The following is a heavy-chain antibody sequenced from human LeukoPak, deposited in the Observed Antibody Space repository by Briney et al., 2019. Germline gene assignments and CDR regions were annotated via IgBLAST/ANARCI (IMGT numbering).Heavy chain of an antibody. V-gene: IGHV3-21*01. CDR3: ARDVRVGFGESTGY. CDR2: ISSSSSYI. CDR1: GFTFSSYS. D-gene: IGHD3-10*01. J-gene: IGHJ4*02. Sequence: GGSLRLSCAASGFTFSSYSMNWVRQAPGKGLEWVSSISSSSSYIYYADSVKGRFTISRYNAKNSLYLQMNSLRAEDTAVYYCARDVRVGFGESTGYWGQGTLVTVSS.